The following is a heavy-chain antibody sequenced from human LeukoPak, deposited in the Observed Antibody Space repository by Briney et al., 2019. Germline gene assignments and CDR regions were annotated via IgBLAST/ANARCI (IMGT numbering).Heavy chain of an antibody. CDR2: IYYSGNT. CDR3: AREYFDWLLSVPYYYYYMDV. V-gene: IGHV4-39*02. Sequence: SETLSLTCTVSGGSISSSSYYWGWIRQPPGKGLEWIGSIYYSGNTYYNPSLKSRVTISVDTSKKQFSLKLRSVTAADTAVYYCAREYFDWLLSVPYYYYYMDVWGKGTTVTISS. CDR1: GGSISSSSYY. J-gene: IGHJ6*03. D-gene: IGHD3-9*01.